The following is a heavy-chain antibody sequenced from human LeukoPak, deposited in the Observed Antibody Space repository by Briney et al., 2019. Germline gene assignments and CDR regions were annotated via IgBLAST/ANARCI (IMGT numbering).Heavy chain of an antibody. Sequence: PSETLSLTCTVSGGSISSSSYYWGWIRQPPGKGLEWIGSIYYSGSTYYNPTLKSRVTMSVDTSKNQFSLKLSSVTAADTAVYYCARMLLAVVPAASYYYMDVWGKGATVTVSS. D-gene: IGHD2-2*01. CDR3: ARMLLAVVPAASYYYMDV. J-gene: IGHJ6*03. CDR2: IYYSGST. V-gene: IGHV4-39*07. CDR1: GGSISSSSYY.